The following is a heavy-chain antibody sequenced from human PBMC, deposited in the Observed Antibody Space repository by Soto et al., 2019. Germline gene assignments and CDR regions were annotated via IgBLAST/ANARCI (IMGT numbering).Heavy chain of an antibody. CDR1: GGSISSGGYY. Sequence: QVQLRESGPGLVKPSQTLSLTCTVSGGSISSGGYYWSWIRQHPGKGLEWIGYIYYSGSTYYNPSLKSRVTISVDTSKNQFSLKLSSVTAADTAVYYCASGIMVRGVIDYWGQGTLVTVSS. J-gene: IGHJ4*02. CDR3: ASGIMVRGVIDY. V-gene: IGHV4-31*03. D-gene: IGHD3-10*01. CDR2: IYYSGST.